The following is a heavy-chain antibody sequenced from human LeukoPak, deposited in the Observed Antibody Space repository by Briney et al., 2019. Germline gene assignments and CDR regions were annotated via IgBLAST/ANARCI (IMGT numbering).Heavy chain of an antibody. V-gene: IGHV3-30*02. CDR1: GFTFRSYA. Sequence: GGTLRLSYAASGFTFRSYAMHWVRQAPDKGLEWVAFIHFDGSDTYYTQSVKGRFTISRDDSKNTLYLQMNSLKTEDTALYYCAKDVATAMEYMDAWGEGTTVIVSS. CDR2: IHFDGSDT. J-gene: IGHJ6*03. CDR3: AKDVATAMEYMDA. D-gene: IGHD5-18*01.